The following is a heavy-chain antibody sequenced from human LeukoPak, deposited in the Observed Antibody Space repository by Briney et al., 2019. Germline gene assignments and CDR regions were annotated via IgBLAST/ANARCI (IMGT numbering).Heavy chain of an antibody. CDR2: IYYSGST. V-gene: IGHV4-39*02. J-gene: IGHJ4*02. D-gene: IGHD3-3*01. CDR1: GGSISSSSYY. CDR3: AREGTIFGVVPLTD. Sequence: SETLSLTCAVSGGSISSSSYYWGWIRQPPGKGLEWIGSIYYSGSTYYNPSLKSRVTISVDTSKNQFSLKLSSVTAADTAVYYCAREGTIFGVVPLTDWGQGTLVTVPS.